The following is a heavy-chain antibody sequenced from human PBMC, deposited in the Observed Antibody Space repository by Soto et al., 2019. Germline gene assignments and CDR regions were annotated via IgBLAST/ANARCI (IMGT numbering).Heavy chain of an antibody. V-gene: IGHV4-30-4*01. CDR3: ARENRWLRYYGMDV. CDR1: GFSISSGDYY. CDR2: IYYSGST. J-gene: IGHJ6*02. D-gene: IGHD5-12*01. Sequence: PSETLSLTCTVSGFSISSGDYYWSWIRQPPGKGLEWIGYIYYSGSTYYNPSLKSRVTISVDTSKNQFSLKLSSVTAADTAVYYGARENRWLRYYGMDVWGQGTTVTVSS.